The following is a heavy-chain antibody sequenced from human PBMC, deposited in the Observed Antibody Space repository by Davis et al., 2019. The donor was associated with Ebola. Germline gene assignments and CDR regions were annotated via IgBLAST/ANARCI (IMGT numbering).Heavy chain of an antibody. J-gene: IGHJ4*02. V-gene: IGHV3-30*03. Sequence: GESLKISCAASGFTFSSYGMHWVRQAPGKGLEWVAVISYDGSNKYYADSVKGRFTISRDNSKNTLYLQMNSLKTEDTAVYYCTTEYPSQLGDFDYWGQGTLVTVSS. CDR1: GFTFSSYG. D-gene: IGHD7-27*01. CDR3: TTEYPSQLGDFDY. CDR2: ISYDGSNK.